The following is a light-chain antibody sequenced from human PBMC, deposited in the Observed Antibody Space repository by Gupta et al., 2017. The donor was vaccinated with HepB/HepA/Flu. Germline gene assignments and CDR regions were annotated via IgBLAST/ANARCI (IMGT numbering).Light chain of an antibody. J-gene: IGLJ2*01. Sequence: QSALTQPASVSGSPGQSITISCTGTSSDVSWYQQHPGKAPKLMIYAVSIRPPRVSYRFSGSKSGDTASLTSSELQADDEADYYCSSFTGSSTLALFGGGTKVTVL. CDR1: SSDV. CDR2: AVS. CDR3: SSFTGSSTLAL. V-gene: IGLV2-14*03.